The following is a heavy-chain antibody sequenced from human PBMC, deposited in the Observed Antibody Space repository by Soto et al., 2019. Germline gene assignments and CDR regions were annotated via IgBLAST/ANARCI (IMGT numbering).Heavy chain of an antibody. D-gene: IGHD6-13*01. J-gene: IGHJ6*03. CDR3: ARDGAAADPWYYYYYMDV. V-gene: IGHV3-66*01. CDR2: IYSGGST. CDR1: GFTVSSNY. Sequence: EVQLVESGGGLVQPGGSLRLSCAASGFTVSSNYRSWVRQAPGKGLEWVSVIYSGGSTYYADSVKGRFTISRDNSKNTLYLQMNSLRAEDTAVYYCARDGAAADPWYYYYYMDVWGKGTTVTVSS.